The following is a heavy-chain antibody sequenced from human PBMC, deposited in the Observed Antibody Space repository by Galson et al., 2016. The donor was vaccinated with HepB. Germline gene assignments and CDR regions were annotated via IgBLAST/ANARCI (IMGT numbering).Heavy chain of an antibody. V-gene: IGHV4-31*03. J-gene: IGHJ5*02. Sequence: TLSLTCTVSGGSISSGPYYWSWIRQHTGKGLEWIGYISNSGTTYYNPSLKSRVTISVDTSKKQFSLRLSSVTAADTAVYYFARGDVVVRFREWFYHEGCFDPWGQGTLVTVSS. D-gene: IGHD3-3*01. CDR2: ISNSGTT. CDR1: GGSISSGPYY. CDR3: ARGDVVVRFREWFYHEGCFDP.